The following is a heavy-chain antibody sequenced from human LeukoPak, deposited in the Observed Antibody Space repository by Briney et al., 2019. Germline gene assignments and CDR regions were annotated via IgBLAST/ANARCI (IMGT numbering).Heavy chain of an antibody. CDR1: GGSISSYY. Sequence: SETLSLTCTVSGGSISSYYWSWIRQPAGKGLEWIGRIYTSGSTNYNPSLKSRVTISVDKSKNQFSLKLSSVTAVDTAVYYCARDLRLGYCSSTSCYGAFDPWGQGTLVTVSS. J-gene: IGHJ5*02. D-gene: IGHD2-2*01. CDR2: IYTSGST. CDR3: ARDLRLGYCSSTSCYGAFDP. V-gene: IGHV4-4*07.